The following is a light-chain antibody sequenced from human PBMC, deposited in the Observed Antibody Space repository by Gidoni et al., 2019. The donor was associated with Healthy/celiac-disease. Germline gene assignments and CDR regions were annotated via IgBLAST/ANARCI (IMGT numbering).Light chain of an antibody. J-gene: IGLJ1*01. Sequence: QSALTQPASVSVSPGQSITTSCTGTRSDVGGYNYVSWYQQHPGKAPKLMIYEVSNRPSGVSNRFSGSKSGNTASLTISGLQAEDEADYYCSSYTSSSTYVFGTGTKVTVL. CDR2: EVS. V-gene: IGLV2-14*01. CDR3: SSYTSSSTYV. CDR1: RSDVGGYNY.